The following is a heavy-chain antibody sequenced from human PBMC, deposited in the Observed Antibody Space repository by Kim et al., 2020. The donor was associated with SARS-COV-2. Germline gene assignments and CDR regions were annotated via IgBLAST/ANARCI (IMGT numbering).Heavy chain of an antibody. CDR1: GYMSTTYA. CDR2: INAGNGNT. J-gene: IGHJ3*02. D-gene: IGHD2-21*02. V-gene: IGHV1-3*01. Sequence: ASVKVSCKASGYMSTTYAIHWVRQAPGQRLEWMGWINAGNGNTKYSQNFQGRVTITTDTYATTAYMELNSLRSDDTAVYFCASSQTGYCGRNCYPDAFHMWGQGTVVTVSS. CDR3: ASSQTGYCGRNCYPDAFHM.